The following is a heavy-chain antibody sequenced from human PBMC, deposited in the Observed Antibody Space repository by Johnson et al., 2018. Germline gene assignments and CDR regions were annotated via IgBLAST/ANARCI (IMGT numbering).Heavy chain of an antibody. D-gene: IGHD3-9*01. J-gene: IGHJ6*03. V-gene: IGHV3-30-3*01. CDR3: AGGPYFDTGYYYYSLDV. CDR2: ISYDGSNK. CDR1: RFTFSSYA. Sequence: QVQLVQSGGGVVQPGRSLRLSCAASRFTFSSYAMHWVRQAPGKGLEWVAVISYDGSNKYYADSVKGRFTISRDNSKNTLYLQMNSLRAEDTAVYYCAGGPYFDTGYYYYSLDVWGKGTTVTVSS.